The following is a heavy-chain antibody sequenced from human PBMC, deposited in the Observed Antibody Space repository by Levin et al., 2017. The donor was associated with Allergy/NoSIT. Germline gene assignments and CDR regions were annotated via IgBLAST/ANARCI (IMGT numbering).Heavy chain of an antibody. V-gene: IGHV4-38-2*01. CDR2: IYHSGST. D-gene: IGHD5-24*01. CDR3: ARASTDDGYNPFDY. J-gene: IGHJ4*02. Sequence: SETLSLTCAVSGYSISSGYYWGWIRQPPGKGLEWIGSIYHSGSTYYNPSLKSRVTISVDTSKNQFSLKLSSVTAADTAVYYCARASTDDGYNPFDYWGQGTLVTVSS. CDR1: GYSISSGYY.